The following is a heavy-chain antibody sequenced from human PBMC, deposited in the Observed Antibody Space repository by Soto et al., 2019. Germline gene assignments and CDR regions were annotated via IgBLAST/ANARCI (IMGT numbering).Heavy chain of an antibody. D-gene: IGHD2-8*01. Sequence: QVQLVQSGAEVKKPGASGKVSCKASGYTFTSYGISGVRQAPGQGLEWMGWISAYNGNTNYAQKLQGRVTMTTDTSTSTGYMERRSLRSDDTAVYYCARSPESTIVLMVYASSAYWGHGTLVTVS. CDR1: GYTFTSYG. J-gene: IGHJ4*01. CDR3: ARSPESTIVLMVYASSAY. CDR2: ISAYNGNT. V-gene: IGHV1-18*01.